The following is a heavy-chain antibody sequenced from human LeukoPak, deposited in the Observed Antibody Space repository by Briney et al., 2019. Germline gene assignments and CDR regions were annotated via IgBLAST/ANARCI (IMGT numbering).Heavy chain of an antibody. CDR2: INPNTGVT. V-gene: IGHV1-2*02. CDR3: ARDRTTVTTGYYGMDV. Sequence: ASVKVSCKASGYTFTGYYMHWVRQAPGQGLEWMGWINPNTGVTNYAQKFQCRVTLTRDTSIITAYMELTRLRSDDTAVYYCARDRTTVTTGYYGMDVWGQGTTVTVSS. J-gene: IGHJ6*02. D-gene: IGHD4-17*01. CDR1: GYTFTGYY.